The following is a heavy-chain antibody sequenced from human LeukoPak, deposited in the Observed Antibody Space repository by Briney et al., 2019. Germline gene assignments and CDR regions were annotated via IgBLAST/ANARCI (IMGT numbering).Heavy chain of an antibody. CDR3: ARVRIRYFDWSAPRGAFDI. J-gene: IGHJ3*02. CDR1: GFTVSSNY. V-gene: IGHV3-53*01. CDR2: IYSGGST. Sequence: GSLRLSCAASGFTVSSNYMSWVRQAPGKGLEWVSVIYSGGSTYYADSVKGRFTISRDNSKNTLYLQMNSLRAEDTAVYYCARVRIRYFDWSAPRGAFDIWGQGTMVTVSS. D-gene: IGHD3-9*01.